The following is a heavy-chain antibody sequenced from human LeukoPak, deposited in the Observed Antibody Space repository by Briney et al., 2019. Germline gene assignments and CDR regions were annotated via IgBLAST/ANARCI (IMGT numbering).Heavy chain of an antibody. D-gene: IGHD3-10*01. V-gene: IGHV4-39*01. CDR3: ARHNYYGSGSYYYYYYMDV. CDR2: IYYSGST. CDR1: GYSISSSSYY. Sequence: SETLSLTCTVSGYSISSSSYYWGWIRQPPGKGLEWIGSIYYSGSTYYNPSLKSRVTISVDTSKNQFSLKLSSVTAADTAVYYCARHNYYGSGSYYYYYYMDVWGKGTTVTISS. J-gene: IGHJ6*03.